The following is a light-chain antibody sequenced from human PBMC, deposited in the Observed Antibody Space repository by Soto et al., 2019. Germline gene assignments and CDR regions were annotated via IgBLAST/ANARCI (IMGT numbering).Light chain of an antibody. CDR2: GAS. Sequence: SKSPGTLSLSTGERATLSCRAIQSVSSSYLAWYQQKPGQAPRLLIYGASIRATGVPARFSGGGSGTEFTLTISSLQSEDFAVYYCQQFNTWPRDTFGQVTKVDI. J-gene: IGKJ1*01. CDR1: QSVSSSY. V-gene: IGKV3-15*01. CDR3: QQFNTWPRDT.